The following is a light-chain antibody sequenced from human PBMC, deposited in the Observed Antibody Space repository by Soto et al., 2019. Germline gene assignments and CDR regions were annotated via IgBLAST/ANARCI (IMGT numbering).Light chain of an antibody. Sequence: DIQMTQSPSTLSASVVDIVKINFRASQSISSWLAWYQQKPGKAPKVLIYDASNLESGVPSRFSGSGSGTEFTLTISSLQPDDFATYYCQQYNSYWKCGQGTKGDIK. CDR1: QSISSW. V-gene: IGKV1-5*01. CDR3: QQYNSYWK. J-gene: IGKJ1*01. CDR2: DAS.